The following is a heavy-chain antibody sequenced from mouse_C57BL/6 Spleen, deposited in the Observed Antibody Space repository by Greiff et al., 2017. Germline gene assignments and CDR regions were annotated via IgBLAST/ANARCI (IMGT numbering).Heavy chain of an antibody. CDR3: ARHGVVYYFDY. V-gene: IGHV5-6*02. J-gene: IGHJ2*01. Sequence: DVMLVESGGDLVKPGGSLKLSCAASGFTFSSYGMSWVRQTPDKRLEWVATISSGGSYTYYPDSVKGRFAISRDNAKNTLYLHMSSLKSEDTAMYFCARHGVVYYFDYGGQGTTHTVSS. CDR1: GFTFSSYG. CDR2: ISSGGSYT. D-gene: IGHD1-3*01.